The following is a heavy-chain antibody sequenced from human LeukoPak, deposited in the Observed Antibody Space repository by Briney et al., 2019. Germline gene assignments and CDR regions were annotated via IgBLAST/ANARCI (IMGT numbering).Heavy chain of an antibody. CDR2: INPNSGGT. J-gene: IGHJ4*02. D-gene: IGHD3-22*01. Sequence: ASVKVSCKASGYTFTGYYMHWVRQAPGQGLEWMGWINPNSGGTNYAQKFQGRVTMTRDTSISTAYMELSRLRSDDTAVHYCARDLHYDSSGYWGYWGQGTLVTVSS. V-gene: IGHV1-2*02. CDR1: GYTFTGYY. CDR3: ARDLHYDSSGYWGY.